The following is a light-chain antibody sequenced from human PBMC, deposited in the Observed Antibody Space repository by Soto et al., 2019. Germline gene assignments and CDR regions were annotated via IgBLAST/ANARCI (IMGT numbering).Light chain of an antibody. CDR2: ELS. V-gene: IGLV2-14*01. CDR1: SSDVGGYNY. J-gene: IGLJ1*01. Sequence: QSALTQPASVSGSPGQSITISCTGTSSDVGGYNYVSWYQQHPGKAPKLMIYELSNRPSGVSNRFAGSKSGNRASLTISVLQAEVEADYYCSSYTSSSLYVFGTGTKLTVL. CDR3: SSYTSSSLYV.